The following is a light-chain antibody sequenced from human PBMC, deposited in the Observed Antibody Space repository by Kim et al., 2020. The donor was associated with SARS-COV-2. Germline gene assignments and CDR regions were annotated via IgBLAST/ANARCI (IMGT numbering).Light chain of an antibody. V-gene: IGKV3-20*01. CDR1: QSVDSSY. Sequence: EIVLTQSPGTLSLSPGERATLSCRASQSVDSSYLAWYQQKPGQAPRLLIYGASSRATGIPDRFSGSGSGTDFTLTISRLEPEDFAVYYCQHYGSSLYTFGQGTNLEI. CDR3: QHYGSSLYT. J-gene: IGKJ2*01. CDR2: GAS.